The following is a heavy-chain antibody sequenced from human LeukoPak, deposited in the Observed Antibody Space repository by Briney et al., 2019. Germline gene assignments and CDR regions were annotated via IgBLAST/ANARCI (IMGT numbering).Heavy chain of an antibody. CDR2: IYYSGST. CDR1: GGSISSYY. Sequence: SETLSLTCTASGGSISSYYWSWIRQPPGKGLEWIGYIYYSGSTNYNPSLKSRVTISVDTSKNQFSLKLSSVTAADTAVYYCARLLGDDYADYWGQGTLVTVSS. CDR3: ARLLGDDYADY. V-gene: IGHV4-59*08. J-gene: IGHJ4*02. D-gene: IGHD4-17*01.